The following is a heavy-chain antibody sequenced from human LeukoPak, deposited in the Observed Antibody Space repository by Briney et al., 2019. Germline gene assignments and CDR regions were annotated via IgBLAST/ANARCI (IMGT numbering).Heavy chain of an antibody. CDR2: INHSGST. D-gene: IGHD2-2*01. CDR1: GGSFSGYY. CDR3: ARGTCSSTSCYDNWFDP. V-gene: IGHV4-34*01. Sequence: SETLSLTCAVYGGSFSGYYWSWIRQPPGKGLEWIGEINHSGSTNYNPSLKSRVTISVDTSKNQFSLKLSSVTAADTAVYYCARGTCSSTSCYDNWFDPWGQGTLVTSPQ. J-gene: IGHJ5*02.